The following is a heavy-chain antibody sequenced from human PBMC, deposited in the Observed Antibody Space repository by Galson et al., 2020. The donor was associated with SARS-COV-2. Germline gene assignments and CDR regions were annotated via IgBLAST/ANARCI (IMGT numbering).Heavy chain of an antibody. CDR3: ARGPQWYYDILTGYILDAFDI. V-gene: IGHV1-8*01. CDR2: MNPNSGNT. CDR1: GYTFTSYD. D-gene: IGHD3-9*01. Sequence: ASVKVSCKASGYTFTSYDINWVRQATGQGLEWMGWMNPNSGNTGYAQKFQGRVTMTRNTSISTAYMELSSLRSEDMAVYYCARGPQWYYDILTGYILDAFDIWGQGTTVTVSS. J-gene: IGHJ3*02.